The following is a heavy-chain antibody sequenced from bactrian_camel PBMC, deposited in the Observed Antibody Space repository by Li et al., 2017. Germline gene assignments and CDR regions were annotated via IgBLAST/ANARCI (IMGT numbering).Heavy chain of an antibody. J-gene: IGHJ4*01. V-gene: IGHV3S54*01. D-gene: IGHD1*01. CDR3: AASYSPGVEKAPLDPSPYAF. CDR2: FYTGTGST. CDR1: GNPYSSNC. Sequence: VQLVESGGGSVQPRGSLRLSCEIIGNPYSSNCRAWFRQAPGKKREPVAAFYTGTGSTHYADSVKGRFTISREKLKDILYLQMDSLKPEDTAMYYCAASYSPGVEKAPLDPSPYAFWGQGTQVTVS.